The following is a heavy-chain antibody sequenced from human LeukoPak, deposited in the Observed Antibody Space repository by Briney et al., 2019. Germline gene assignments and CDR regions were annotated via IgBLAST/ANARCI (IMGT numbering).Heavy chain of an antibody. CDR2: IYNGGST. V-gene: IGHV4-59*01. D-gene: IGHD6-19*01. J-gene: IGHJ4*02. CDR1: GGSISRYY. CDR3: AQSTGWPGFDY. Sequence: SETLSLTCTGSGGSISRYYWSWIRRPPGKGLEWIGYIYNGGSTNYNPSLKSRVTISVDTSKNQFSLRLSSVTAADTAVYYCAQSTGWPGFDYWGQGTLVTVSS.